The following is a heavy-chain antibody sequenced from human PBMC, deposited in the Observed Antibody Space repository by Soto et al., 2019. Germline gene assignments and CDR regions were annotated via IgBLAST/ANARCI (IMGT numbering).Heavy chain of an antibody. CDR2: IIPIFGTA. CDR1: GGTFSSYA. V-gene: IGHV1-69*13. Sequence: SVKVSCKASGGTFSSYAISWVRQAPGQGLEWMGGIIPIFGTANYAQKFQGRVTITADESTSTAYMELSSLRSEDTAVYYCARDLGITYYDFWSGYLYGMDAWGQGTTVTVSS. D-gene: IGHD3-3*01. J-gene: IGHJ6*02. CDR3: ARDLGITYYDFWSGYLYGMDA.